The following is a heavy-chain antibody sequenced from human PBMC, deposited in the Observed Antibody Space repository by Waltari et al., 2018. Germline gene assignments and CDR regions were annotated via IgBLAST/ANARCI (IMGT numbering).Heavy chain of an antibody. D-gene: IGHD2-2*01. V-gene: IGHV1-2*02. CDR1: GYTFTGYY. J-gene: IGHJ3*02. Sequence: QVQLVQSGAEVKKPGASVKVSCTASGYTFTGYYMHWVRQAPGQGLEWMGWINPNSGGTNYAQKFQGRVTMTRDTSISTAYMELSRLRSDDTAVYYCARGYCSSTSCYGDAFDIWGQGTMVTVSS. CDR2: INPNSGGT. CDR3: ARGYCSSTSCYGDAFDI.